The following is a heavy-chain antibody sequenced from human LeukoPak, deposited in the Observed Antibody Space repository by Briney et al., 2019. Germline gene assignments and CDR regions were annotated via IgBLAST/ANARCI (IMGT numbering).Heavy chain of an antibody. V-gene: IGHV4-59*01. D-gene: IGHD3-16*01. CDR2: IYYSGST. Sequence: SETLSLTCTVSGGSNSSYYSSWIRQPPGKGLEWIGYIYYSGSTNYNPSLKSRVTISVDTSKNQFSLKLSSVTAADTAVYYCARWGPSYFDYWGQGTLVTVSS. CDR1: GGSNSSYY. J-gene: IGHJ4*02. CDR3: ARWGPSYFDY.